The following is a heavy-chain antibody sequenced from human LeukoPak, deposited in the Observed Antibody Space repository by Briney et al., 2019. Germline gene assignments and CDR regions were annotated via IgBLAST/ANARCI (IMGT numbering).Heavy chain of an antibody. V-gene: IGHV1-2*02. Sequence: GASVKVSCKASEYTFTGYYMHWVRQAPGQGLEWMGWINPNSGGTNYAQKFQGRVTMTRDTSISTAYMELSRLRSDDTAVYYCAAGSSLFIVGATPGYWGQGTLVTVSS. CDR2: INPNSGGT. CDR1: EYTFTGYY. CDR3: AAGSSLFIVGATPGY. J-gene: IGHJ4*02. D-gene: IGHD1-26*01.